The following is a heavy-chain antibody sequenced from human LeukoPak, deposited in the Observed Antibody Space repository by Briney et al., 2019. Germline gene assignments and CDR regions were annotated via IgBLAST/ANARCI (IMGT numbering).Heavy chain of an antibody. CDR3: ARPTNNYGDAFDY. CDR2: INPNSGGA. V-gene: IGHV1-2*06. J-gene: IGHJ4*02. CDR1: GYTFTGYF. Sequence: SVKVSCKASGYTFTGYFMHWVRQAPGQGLEWMGRINPNSGGANYAQKFQGRVTMTRDTSISTAYMELSRLRSDDTAVYYCARPTNNYGDAFDYWGQGTLVTVSS. D-gene: IGHD4-17*01.